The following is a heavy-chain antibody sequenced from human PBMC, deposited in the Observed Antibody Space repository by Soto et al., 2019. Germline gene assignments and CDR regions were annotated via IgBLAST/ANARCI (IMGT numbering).Heavy chain of an antibody. CDR1: GGSISSGGYY. V-gene: IGHV4-31*03. Sequence: QVQLQESGPGLVKPSQTLSLTCTVSGGSISSGGYYWSWIRQHPGKGLEWIGYIYYGGSTYYNPSLKSRVTIAVDTSKNQFSLKLSSVTAADTAVYYCAREVCEHSGGSCYFDYWGQGTLVTVSS. CDR2: IYYGGST. J-gene: IGHJ4*02. CDR3: AREVCEHSGGSCYFDY. D-gene: IGHD2-15*01.